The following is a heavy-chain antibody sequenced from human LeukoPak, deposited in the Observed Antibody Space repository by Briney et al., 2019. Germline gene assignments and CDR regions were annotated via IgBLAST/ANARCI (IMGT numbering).Heavy chain of an antibody. CDR1: GFIFSDYE. V-gene: IGHV3-21*01. Sequence: GGSLRLSCAASGFIFSDYEMNWVRQAPGKGLEWVSSISSSSSYIYYADSVKGRFTISRDNAKNSLYLQMNSLRAEDTAVYYCAREDGYSYGPPDYWGQGTLVTVSS. CDR3: AREDGYSYGPPDY. J-gene: IGHJ4*02. D-gene: IGHD5-18*01. CDR2: ISSSSSYI.